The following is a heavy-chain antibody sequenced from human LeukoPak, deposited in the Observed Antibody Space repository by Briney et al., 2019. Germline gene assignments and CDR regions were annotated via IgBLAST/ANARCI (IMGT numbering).Heavy chain of an antibody. CDR1: GFTFSDYY. V-gene: IGHV3-11*01. CDR2: ISSSGSTI. D-gene: IGHD3-3*01. Sequence: GGSLRLSCAASGFTFSDYYMSWIRQAPGKGLEWVSYISSSGSTIYYADSVKGRFTISRDNAKNSLYLQMNSLRAEDTAVYYCARSDTYDFWSGYYFYFDYWGQGTLVTGSS. CDR3: ARSDTYDFWSGYYFYFDY. J-gene: IGHJ4*02.